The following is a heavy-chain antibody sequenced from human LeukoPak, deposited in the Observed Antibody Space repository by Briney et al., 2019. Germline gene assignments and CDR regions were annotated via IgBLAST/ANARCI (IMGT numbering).Heavy chain of an antibody. D-gene: IGHD3-10*01. CDR1: GFTFDDYG. J-gene: IGHJ4*02. CDR3: ARDDGGLFDY. CDR2: INWNGGST. V-gene: IGHV3-20*04. Sequence: GGSLRLSCAASGFTFDDYGMSWVRQAPGKGLEWVSGINWNGGSTGYADSVKGRFTISRDNAKNSLYRQMSSLRAEDTALYYCARDDGGLFDYWGQGTLVTVSS.